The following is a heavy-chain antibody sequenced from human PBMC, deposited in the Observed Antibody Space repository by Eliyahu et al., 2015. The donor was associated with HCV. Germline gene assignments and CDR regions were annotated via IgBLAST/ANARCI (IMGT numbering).Heavy chain of an antibody. CDR2: IKSKTDGETI. CDR1: GFTFNNAW. Sequence: EVQLVESGGGXXNXGGSXRLSCXASGFTFNNAWMNWVRQASGKGLEWVGRIKSKTDGETIHYAAPVKGRFTVSRDDSKNTLYLQMNSLKVEDTAVYYCTTSMGAPGAFNIWGQGTMVTVSS. CDR3: TTSMGAPGAFNI. J-gene: IGHJ3*02. V-gene: IGHV3-15*01. D-gene: IGHD1-26*01.